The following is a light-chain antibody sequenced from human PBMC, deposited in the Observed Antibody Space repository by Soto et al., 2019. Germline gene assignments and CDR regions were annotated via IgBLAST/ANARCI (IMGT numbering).Light chain of an antibody. CDR1: RSIGNY. V-gene: IGKV1-39*01. CDR2: LTS. CDR3: QQSYSCPYS. Sequence: DVQMTQSPSSLSASVGDRVTITCRASRSIGNYLNWYQQKPDSAPQLLIYLTSTLQSGVPSRFSGSGSGTDFTLTISSLQPEDFANYYCQQSYSCPYSFGQGTKLEIK. J-gene: IGKJ2*01.